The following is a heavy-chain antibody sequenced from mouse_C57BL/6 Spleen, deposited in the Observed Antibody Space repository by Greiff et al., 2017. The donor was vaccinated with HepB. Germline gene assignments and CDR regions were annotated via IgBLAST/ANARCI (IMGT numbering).Heavy chain of an antibody. J-gene: IGHJ3*01. Sequence: EVHLVESGPELVKPGASVKIPCKASGYTFTDYNMDWVKQSHGKSLEWIGDINPNNGGTIYNQKFKGKATLTVDKSSSTAYMELRSLTSEDTAVYYCARGEGGNPFAYWGQGTLVTVSA. CDR2: INPNNGGT. CDR3: ARGEGGNPFAY. D-gene: IGHD1-1*02. CDR1: GYTFTDYN. V-gene: IGHV1-18*01.